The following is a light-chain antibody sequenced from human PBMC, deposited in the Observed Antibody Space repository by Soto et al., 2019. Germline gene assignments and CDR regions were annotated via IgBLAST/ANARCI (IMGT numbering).Light chain of an antibody. J-gene: IGKJ2*01. CDR2: DAS. CDR3: QQYSSYWNT. Sequence: DVHLTQSPSTLSAYVGDRVTITCRANQSVTTWLAWYQQKPGTAPKLLIYDASNLEAGVPSRFSGSGSGTVFTLTITSLQPDDCATYYCQQYSSYWNTFGQGTKLEIK. V-gene: IGKV1-5*01. CDR1: QSVTTW.